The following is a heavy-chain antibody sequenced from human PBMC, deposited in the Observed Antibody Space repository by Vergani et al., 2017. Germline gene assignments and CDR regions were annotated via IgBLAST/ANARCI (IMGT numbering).Heavy chain of an antibody. V-gene: IGHV4-38-2*01. CDR1: GYSISSGSY. CDR3: ARHNLWGDSQTGIDF. D-gene: IGHD2-21*02. J-gene: IGHJ4*02. Sequence: QVQLQDSGPGLVKPSETLSLTCAVSGYSISSGSYWAWIRQPPGKGLEWIGSIFHSGTTHSNPSIESLVTISVDTSRNQFSLRLSSVTAADTAVYYCARHNLWGDSQTGIDFWGLGTLVIVSS. CDR2: IFHSGTT.